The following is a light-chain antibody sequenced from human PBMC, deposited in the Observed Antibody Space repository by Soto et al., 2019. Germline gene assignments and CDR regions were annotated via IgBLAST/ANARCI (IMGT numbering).Light chain of an antibody. Sequence: QSALAQPPSASGAPGQSVTISCTGTFSDVGAYMYVSWHQQHPGKAPKVLIYEVSKRPSGVPDRFSGSKSGNTASLTVSGLQAEDEADYYCSSYAGMRVVFGGGTQLTVL. J-gene: IGLJ2*01. CDR3: SSYAGMRVV. V-gene: IGLV2-8*01. CDR1: FSDVGAYMY. CDR2: EVS.